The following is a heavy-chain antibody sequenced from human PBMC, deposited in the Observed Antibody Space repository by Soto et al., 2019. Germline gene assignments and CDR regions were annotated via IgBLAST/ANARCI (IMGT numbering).Heavy chain of an antibody. D-gene: IGHD6-25*01. CDR1: GGSISSYY. J-gene: IGHJ3*02. CDR3: AREEGQRDAFDI. CDR2: IYYSGST. Sequence: QVQLQESGPGLVKPSETLSLTCTVSGGSISSYYWSWIRQPPGKGLEWIGYIYYSGSTNYNPSLKSRVTISVDTSKNQFSLKLSSVTAADPAVYYCAREEGQRDAFDIWGPGTMVTVSS. V-gene: IGHV4-59*01.